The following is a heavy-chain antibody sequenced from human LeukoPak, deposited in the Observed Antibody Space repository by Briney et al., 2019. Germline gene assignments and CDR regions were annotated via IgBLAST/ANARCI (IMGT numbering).Heavy chain of an antibody. J-gene: IGHJ4*02. D-gene: IGHD2-15*01. Sequence: ASVKVSCKASGYTFTSYGISWVRQAPGQGLEWMGWISAYNGNTNYAQKLQGRVTMTTDTSTSTAYMELRSLRSDATAVYYCARGVYCSGGSCYSRYFDYWGQGTLVTVSS. V-gene: IGHV1-18*01. CDR3: ARGVYCSGGSCYSRYFDY. CDR1: GYTFTSYG. CDR2: ISAYNGNT.